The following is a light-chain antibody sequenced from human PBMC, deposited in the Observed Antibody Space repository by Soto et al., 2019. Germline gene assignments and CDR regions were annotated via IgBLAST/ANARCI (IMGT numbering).Light chain of an antibody. CDR2: EDV. V-gene: IGLV6-57*04. CDR1: RGSIASNF. J-gene: IGLJ3*02. CDR3: QSYEDTIQV. Sequence: NFMLIQPHSVSESRGKTVTISCTRSRGSIASNFVQWYQQRPGSAPTTVVYEDVQRPSGVPDRFSGSIDRSSNSASLTISGLKTEDEADYYCQSYEDTIQVFGGGTKLTVL.